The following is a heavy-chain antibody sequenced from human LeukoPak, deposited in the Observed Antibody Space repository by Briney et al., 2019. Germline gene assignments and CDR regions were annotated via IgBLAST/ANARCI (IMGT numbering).Heavy chain of an antibody. CDR2: MSPNSGNT. V-gene: IGHV1-8*01. D-gene: IGHD7-27*01. J-gene: IGHJ4*02. CDR1: GYTFANCD. Sequence: ASVKVSCKTSGYTFANCDINWVRQTTGQGLVWMGWMSPNSGNTGYAQNFQGRFAMTRDTSISTVYMELSSLSSEDTAVYYCVSNPPATGDFNYWGQGNLVTVSS. CDR3: VSNPPATGDFNY.